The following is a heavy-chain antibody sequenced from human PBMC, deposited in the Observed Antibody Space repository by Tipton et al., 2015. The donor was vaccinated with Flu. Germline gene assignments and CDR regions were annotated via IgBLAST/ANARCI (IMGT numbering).Heavy chain of an antibody. CDR3: ARTEGSSSASLVDY. D-gene: IGHD6-13*01. Sequence: GSLRLSCAASGFTFSSYSMNWVRQAPGKGLEWVSYISSSSSTIYYADSVKGRFTISRDNAKNSLYLQMNSLRAEDTAVYYCARTEGSSSASLVDYWGQGTLVTVSS. CDR2: ISSSSSTI. J-gene: IGHJ4*02. CDR1: GFTFSSYS. V-gene: IGHV3-48*04.